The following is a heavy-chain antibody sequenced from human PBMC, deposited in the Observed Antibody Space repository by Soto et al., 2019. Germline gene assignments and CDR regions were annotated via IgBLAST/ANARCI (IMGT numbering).Heavy chain of an antibody. Sequence: EVQLVESGGGLVQPGGSLRLSCAASGFTFISYWMSWVRQAPGKGLEWVANIKQDGSEKYYVDSVKGRFTISRDNAKNSLYLQMNSLRAEDTAVYYCARDSISSSGMIVVVIKLFDYWGQGTLVTVSS. CDR1: GFTFISYW. CDR3: ARDSISSSGMIVVVIKLFDY. D-gene: IGHD3-22*01. J-gene: IGHJ4*02. V-gene: IGHV3-7*05. CDR2: IKQDGSEK.